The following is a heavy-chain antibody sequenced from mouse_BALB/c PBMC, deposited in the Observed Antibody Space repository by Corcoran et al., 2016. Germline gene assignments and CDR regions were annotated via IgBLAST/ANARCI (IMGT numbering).Heavy chain of an antibody. CDR3: AREGGNDYFFAY. J-gene: IGHJ3*01. CDR2: ILPGSGST. V-gene: IGHV1-9*01. D-gene: IGHD2-4*01. Sequence: QVQLQQSGAELMKPGASVKISCKATGYTFSSYWIEWVKQRPGHGLEWIGEILPGSGSTNYNEKFKGKATFTADTSSNTAYVQLSSLTSEDSAVYYCAREGGNDYFFAYWGQGTLVTVSA. CDR1: GYTFSSYW.